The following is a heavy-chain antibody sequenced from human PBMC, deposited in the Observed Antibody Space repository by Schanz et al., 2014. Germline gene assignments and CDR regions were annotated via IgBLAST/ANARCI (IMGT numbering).Heavy chain of an antibody. CDR3: VKDPHRDYGGKPQAFDI. D-gene: IGHD4-17*01. Sequence: EVQLVESGGGLVQPGGSLRLSCAASGFTFSTYWMSWVRQAPGKELELVANKKQDESERSYVDSVKDRCTISRDNYKNPRYLQINILRAEDTDLYYCVKDPHRDYGGKPQAFDIWGQGTMVTVSS. V-gene: IGHV3-7*01. CDR1: GFTFSTYW. CDR2: KKQDESER. J-gene: IGHJ3*02.